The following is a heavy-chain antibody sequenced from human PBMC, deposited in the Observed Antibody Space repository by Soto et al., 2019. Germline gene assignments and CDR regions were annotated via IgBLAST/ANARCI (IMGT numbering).Heavy chain of an antibody. CDR3: ARAFYGDYPYYYYGMDV. CDR2: INHSGST. J-gene: IGHJ6*02. D-gene: IGHD4-17*01. V-gene: IGHV4-34*01. Sequence: PSETLSLTCAVYGGSFSGYYWSWIRQPPGKGLEWIGEINHSGSTNYNPSLKSRVTISVDTSKNQFSLKLSSVTAADTAVYYCARAFYGDYPYYYYGMDVWGQGTTVTVSS. CDR1: GGSFSGYY.